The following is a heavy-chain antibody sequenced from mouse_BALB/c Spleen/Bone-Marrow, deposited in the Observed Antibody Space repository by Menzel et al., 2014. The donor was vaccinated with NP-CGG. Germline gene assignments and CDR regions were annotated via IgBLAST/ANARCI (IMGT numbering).Heavy chain of an antibody. CDR2: ISNGGGST. D-gene: IGHD3-1*01. CDR1: GFTFSSYT. CDR3: ARQLGLRWAMDY. Sequence: EVNVMESGGGLVQPGGSLKLSCAASGFTFSSYTVSWVRQTPEKRLEWVAYISNGGGSTYYPDTVKGRFTISRDNAKNTLYLQMSSLKSEDTAMYYCARQLGLRWAMDYWGQGTSVTVSS. J-gene: IGHJ4*01. V-gene: IGHV5-12-2*01.